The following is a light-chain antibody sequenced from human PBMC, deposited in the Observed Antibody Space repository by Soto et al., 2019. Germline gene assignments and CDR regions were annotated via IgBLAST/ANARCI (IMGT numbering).Light chain of an antibody. Sequence: EIVLTQSPGTLSLSPGEEATLSCRASQSVDSNYLAWYQQKPGQTPRLIIYGASGRADGIPHRFSGSGFATDFTLTISKVEPEDFAVYYCQQYGTPRSVTFGQGTRLEIK. CDR3: QQYGTPRSVT. V-gene: IGKV3-20*01. CDR2: GAS. CDR1: QSVDSNY. J-gene: IGKJ5*01.